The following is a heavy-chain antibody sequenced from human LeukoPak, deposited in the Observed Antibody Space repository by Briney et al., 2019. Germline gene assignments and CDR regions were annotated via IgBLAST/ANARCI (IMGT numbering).Heavy chain of an antibody. D-gene: IGHD2-2*02. CDR1: GGSISSGDYY. Sequence: PSQTLSLTCTVSGGSISSGDYYWSWIRQPPGKGLEWIGYIYYSGSTYYNPSLKSRVTISVDTSKNQFSLKLSSVTAADTAVYYCARGWSYCSSTSCYRDWFDPWGQGTLVTVSS. CDR3: ARGWSYCSSTSCYRDWFDP. V-gene: IGHV4-30-4*08. J-gene: IGHJ5*02. CDR2: IYYSGST.